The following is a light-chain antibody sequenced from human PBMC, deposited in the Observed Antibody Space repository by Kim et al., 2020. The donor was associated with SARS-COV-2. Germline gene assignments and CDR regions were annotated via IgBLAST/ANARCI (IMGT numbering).Light chain of an antibody. V-gene: IGKV1D-13*01. CDR1: QGISSE. CDR2: DAS. Sequence: ATVGDRVTMTCRASQGISSELAWYQQRQGKPPKLLIYDASSLESGVPSRFSGSGSGTDFTLTISSLQPEDFATYFCQQFNQYPLTFGGGTKVDIK. J-gene: IGKJ4*01. CDR3: QQFNQYPLT.